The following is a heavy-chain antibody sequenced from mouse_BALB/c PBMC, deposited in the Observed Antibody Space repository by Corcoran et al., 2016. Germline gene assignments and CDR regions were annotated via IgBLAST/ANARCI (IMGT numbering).Heavy chain of an antibody. V-gene: IGHV9-1*02. Sequence: QIQLVQAGPELKKPGETVKISCKASGYTFTNYGMEWVKEGPGQGLKGMGWINTYTGEPTYADDFKGRFAFSLETSASTAYLQINNLKNEDMTTYFCARDPAWFAYWGQGTLVTVSA. CDR2: INTYTGEP. CDR1: GYTFTNYG. J-gene: IGHJ3*01. CDR3: ARDPAWFAY.